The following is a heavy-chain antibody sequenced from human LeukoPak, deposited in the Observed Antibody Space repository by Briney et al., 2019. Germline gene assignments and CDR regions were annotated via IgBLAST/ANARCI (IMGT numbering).Heavy chain of an antibody. CDR1: GFTFSSYS. Sequence: PGGSLRLSCGASGFTFSSYSMNWARQAPGKGLEWVSYISSSGSTKYYAVSVKGRFTISRDNARNSLYLQMNSLRAEDTAVYFCARGGLSIMGYWGQGTLVTVSS. CDR2: ISSSGSTK. CDR3: ARGGLSIMGY. J-gene: IGHJ4*02. D-gene: IGHD2/OR15-2a*01. V-gene: IGHV3-48*01.